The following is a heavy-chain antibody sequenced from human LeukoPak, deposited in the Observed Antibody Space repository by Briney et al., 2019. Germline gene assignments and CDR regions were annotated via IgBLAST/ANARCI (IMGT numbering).Heavy chain of an antibody. CDR3: ARASDSSGYYPYYFDY. D-gene: IGHD3-22*01. CDR1: GGSVSSGSYY. J-gene: IGHJ4*02. V-gene: IGHV4-61*01. CDR2: IYYSGST. Sequence: SETLSLTCTVFGGSVSSGSYYWSWIRQPPGKGLEWIGYIYYSGSTNYNPSLKSRVTISVDTSKNQFSLKLSSVTAADTAVYYCARASDSSGYYPYYFDYWGQGTLVTVSS.